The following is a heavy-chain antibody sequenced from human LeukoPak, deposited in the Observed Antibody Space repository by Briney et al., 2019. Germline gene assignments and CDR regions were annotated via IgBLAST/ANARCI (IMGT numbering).Heavy chain of an antibody. V-gene: IGHV1-69*06. CDR2: IIPIFGTA. CDR3: ARDPRGGLRYCSGGSCYSSSAWFDP. D-gene: IGHD2-15*01. J-gene: IGHJ5*02. Sequence: SVKVSCKASGGTFSSYAISWVRQAPGQGLEWMGGIIPIFGTANYAQKFQGRVTITADKSTSTAYMELSSLRSEDTAVYYCARDPRGGLRYCSGGSCYSSSAWFDPWGQGTLVTVSS. CDR1: GGTFSSYA.